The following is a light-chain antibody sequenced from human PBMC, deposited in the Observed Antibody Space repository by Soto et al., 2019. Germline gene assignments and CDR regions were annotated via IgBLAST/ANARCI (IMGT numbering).Light chain of an antibody. V-gene: IGLV1-40*01. CDR1: SSNIGAGYD. J-gene: IGLJ1*01. Sequence: QTVVTQPPSVSGAPGQRVTISCTGSSSNIGAGYDVHWYHQLPGTAPKLLVSGNNNRPSGVPDRLSASKSGTSASLAITGLQAEDEAHYYCQSYDSRLTAYVFGTGTKLTVL. CDR2: GNN. CDR3: QSYDSRLTAYV.